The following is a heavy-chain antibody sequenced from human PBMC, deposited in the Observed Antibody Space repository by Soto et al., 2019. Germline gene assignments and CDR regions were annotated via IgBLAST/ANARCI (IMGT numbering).Heavy chain of an antibody. Sequence: AAVTFPCTASGYTFLSYGISWVRQAPGQGLEWMGWISAYSGNTDYAQRLQDRVTLTTDTSTSTAYMELRSLRSDDTAVYYCARNPSGSSFDYWGQGTLVPVSS. V-gene: IGHV1-18*01. CDR1: GYTFLSYG. CDR3: ARNPSGSSFDY. CDR2: ISAYSGNT. D-gene: IGHD1-26*01. J-gene: IGHJ4*02.